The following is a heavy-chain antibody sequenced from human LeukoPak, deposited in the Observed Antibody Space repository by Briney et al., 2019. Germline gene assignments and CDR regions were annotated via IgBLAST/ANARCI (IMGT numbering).Heavy chain of an antibody. J-gene: IGHJ4*02. CDR3: ARRPKWELPTGGLNIDY. CDR2: IHHSGST. V-gene: IGHV4-4*02. D-gene: IGHD1-26*01. Sequence: SGTLSLTCAVSGDSISSTNWWSWVRQPPGKGLEWIGEIHHSGSTNYNPSLKSRVTISVDTSKNQFSLKLSSVTAADTAVYYCARRPKWELPTGGLNIDYWGQGTLVTVSS. CDR1: GDSISSTNW.